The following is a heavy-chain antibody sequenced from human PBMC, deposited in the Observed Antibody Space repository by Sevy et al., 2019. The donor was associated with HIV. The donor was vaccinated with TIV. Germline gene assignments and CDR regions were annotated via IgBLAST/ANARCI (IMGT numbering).Heavy chain of an antibody. V-gene: IGHV3-23*01. CDR2: ISGSGGST. Sequence: GGSLILSCAASGFTFSSYAMSWVRQAPGKGLEWVSAISGSGGSTYYADSVKGRFTISRDNSKNTLYLQMNSLRAEDTAVYYCAKVVQDIVVVPAAIGSNYYYGMDVWGQGTTVTVSS. CDR1: GFTFSSYA. CDR3: AKVVQDIVVVPAAIGSNYYYGMDV. D-gene: IGHD2-2*02. J-gene: IGHJ6*02.